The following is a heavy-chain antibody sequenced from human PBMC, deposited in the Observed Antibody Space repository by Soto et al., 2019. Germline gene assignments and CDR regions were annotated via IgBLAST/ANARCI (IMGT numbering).Heavy chain of an antibody. D-gene: IGHD2-2*02. CDR1: GVTFSNYG. CDR3: ETVGGLPAAIPEHGIDV. J-gene: IGHJ6*02. V-gene: IGHV3-23*01. Sequence: GGALGLSWAASGVTFSNYGMSWVRQAPGKGLEWVSSVTGTGGSTDYAESVKGRFTIGRDNTRSTLYRQMTSLRAEEKDVYYCETVGGLPAAIPEHGIDVWGHGTPVTASS. CDR2: VTGTGGST.